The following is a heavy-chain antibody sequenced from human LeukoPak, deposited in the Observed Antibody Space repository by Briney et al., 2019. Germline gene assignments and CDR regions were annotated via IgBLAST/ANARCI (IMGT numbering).Heavy chain of an antibody. J-gene: IGHJ4*02. V-gene: IGHV3-48*01. Sequence: GGSLRLSCAASGFTFSSYSMNWVRQAPGKGLEWVSYISSSSSTIYYADSVKGRFTISRDNAKNSLYLQMNSLRAEDTAVYYCARDRGKGYYDSSGYTKGTYYFDYWGQGTLVTVSS. CDR2: ISSSSSTI. CDR1: GFTFSSYS. CDR3: ARDRGKGYYDSSGYTKGTYYFDY. D-gene: IGHD3-22*01.